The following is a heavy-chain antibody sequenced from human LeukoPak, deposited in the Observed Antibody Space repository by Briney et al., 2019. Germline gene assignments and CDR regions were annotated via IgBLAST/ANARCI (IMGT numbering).Heavy chain of an antibody. CDR3: ARVGLTTVTTSGNY. J-gene: IGHJ4*02. CDR2: INPNSGGT. CDR1: GYTFTGYY. V-gene: IGHV1-2*02. Sequence: ASVKVSCXASGYTFTGYYMHWVRLAHGQGLEWMGWINPNSGGTNYAQKFQGRVTMTRDTSISTAYMELSRLRSDDTAVYYCARVGLTTVTTSGNYWGQGTLVTVSS. D-gene: IGHD4-17*01.